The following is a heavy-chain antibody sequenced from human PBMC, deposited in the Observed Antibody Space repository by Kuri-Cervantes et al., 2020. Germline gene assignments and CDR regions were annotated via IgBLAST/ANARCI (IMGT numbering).Heavy chain of an antibody. Sequence: ASVKVSCKASGYTFTGYYMHWVRQAPGQGLEWMGWINPNSGGTNYAQKFQGRVTMTRDTSVSTAYMELSRLRSDDTAVYYRAREGGASEYYFDSWGQGTLVTVSS. CDR3: AREGGASEYYFDS. D-gene: IGHD1-26*01. CDR2: INPNSGGT. V-gene: IGHV1-2*02. CDR1: GYTFTGYY. J-gene: IGHJ4*02.